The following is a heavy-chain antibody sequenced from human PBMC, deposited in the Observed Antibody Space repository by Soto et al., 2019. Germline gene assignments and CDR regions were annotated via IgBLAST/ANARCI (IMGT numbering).Heavy chain of an antibody. D-gene: IGHD5-12*01. CDR2: INHSGST. CDR1: GGSFSGYY. V-gene: IGHV4-34*01. J-gene: IGHJ4*02. Sequence: LSLTCAVYGGSFSGYYWSWIRQPPGKGLEWIGEINHSGSTNYNPSPKSRVTISVDTSKNQFSLKLSSVTAAETAVYYCAREVATPFDYWGQGTLVTVSS. CDR3: AREVATPFDY.